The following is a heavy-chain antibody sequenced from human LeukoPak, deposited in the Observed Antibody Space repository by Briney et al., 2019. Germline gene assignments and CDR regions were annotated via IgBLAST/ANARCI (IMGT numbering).Heavy chain of an antibody. V-gene: IGHV3-7*01. J-gene: IGHJ6*03. CDR3: ARDREAGPYYYYYMDV. D-gene: IGHD6-19*01. CDR2: IKQDGSEK. CDR1: GFTFSSYA. Sequence: GGSLRLSCAASGFTFSSYAMSWVRQAPGKGLEWVANIKQDGSEKYYVDSVKGRFTISRDNAKNSLYLQMNSLRAEDTAVYYCARDREAGPYYYYYMDVWGKGTTVTVSS.